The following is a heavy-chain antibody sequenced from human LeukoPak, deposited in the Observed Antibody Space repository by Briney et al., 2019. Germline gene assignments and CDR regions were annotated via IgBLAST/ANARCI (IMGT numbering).Heavy chain of an antibody. CDR2: IYSGGYT. D-gene: IGHD3-22*01. V-gene: IGHV3-53*01. Sequence: GGSLRLSCAASGFNVSSNYMSWVRQAPGKGLEWVSVIYSGGYTYYADSVKGRFTIYKDNSKNTLYFQMNSLQAEDPAEYYVARARNGYPFLWGQGTRASVST. CDR3: ARARNGYPFL. CDR1: GFNVSSNY. J-gene: IGHJ4*02.